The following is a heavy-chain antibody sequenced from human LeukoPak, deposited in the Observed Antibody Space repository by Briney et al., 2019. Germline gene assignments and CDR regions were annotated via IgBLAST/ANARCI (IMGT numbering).Heavy chain of an antibody. D-gene: IGHD2-2*01. Sequence: GGALRLSCADSGFTFSSYSMSWVRQAPGKGLGWVSSISSSSGYIYYADSVKGRFTISRDNAKTSLYLQMNSLRAEDTAVYYCARGYCSSTSCPLFQHWGQGTLVTVSS. CDR2: ISSSSGYI. CDR3: ARGYCSSTSCPLFQH. V-gene: IGHV3-21*01. CDR1: GFTFSSYS. J-gene: IGHJ1*01.